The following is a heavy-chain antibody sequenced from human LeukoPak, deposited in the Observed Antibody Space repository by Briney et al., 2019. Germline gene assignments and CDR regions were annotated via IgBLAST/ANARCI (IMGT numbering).Heavy chain of an antibody. CDR3: ARTTYYDYVWGSYRPTYYYYYMDV. D-gene: IGHD3-16*02. Sequence: SVKVSCKASGGTFSSYAISWVRQAPGQGLEWMGGIIPIFGTANYAQKFQGRVTITADKSTSTAYMELSSLRSEDTAVYYCARTTYYDYVWGSYRPTYYYYYMDVWGKGTTVTVSS. J-gene: IGHJ6*03. CDR2: IIPIFGTA. CDR1: GGTFSSYA. V-gene: IGHV1-69*06.